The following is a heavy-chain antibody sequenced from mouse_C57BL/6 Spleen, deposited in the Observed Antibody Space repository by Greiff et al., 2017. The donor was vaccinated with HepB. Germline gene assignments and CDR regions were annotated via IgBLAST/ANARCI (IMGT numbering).Heavy chain of an antibody. CDR2: IDPEDGDT. CDR3: TAPIYYYGSSYEGWYFDV. D-gene: IGHD1-1*01. V-gene: IGHV14-1*01. Sequence: VQLQQSGAELVRPGASVKLSCTASGFNIKDYYMHWVKQRPEQGLEWIGRIDPEDGDTEYAPKFQGKATMTADTSSNTAYLQLSSLTSEDTAVYYCTAPIYYYGSSYEGWYFDVWGTGTTVTVSS. CDR1: GFNIKDYY. J-gene: IGHJ1*03.